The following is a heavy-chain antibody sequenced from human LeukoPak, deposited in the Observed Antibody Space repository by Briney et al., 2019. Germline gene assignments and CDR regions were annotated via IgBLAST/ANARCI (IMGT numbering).Heavy chain of an antibody. Sequence: NTSETLSLTCAVYGGSFSGYYWSWIRQPPGKGLEWIGEINHSGSTNYNPSLKSRVTISVDTSKNQFSLKLSSVTAADTAVYYCASSPQQWLVQGSFDYWGQGTLVTVSS. CDR3: ASSPQQWLVQGSFDY. D-gene: IGHD6-19*01. V-gene: IGHV4-34*01. CDR1: GGSFSGYY. CDR2: INHSGST. J-gene: IGHJ4*02.